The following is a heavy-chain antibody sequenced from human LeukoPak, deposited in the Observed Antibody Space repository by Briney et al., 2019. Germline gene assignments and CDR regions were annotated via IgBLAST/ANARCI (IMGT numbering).Heavy chain of an antibody. D-gene: IGHD3-22*01. CDR1: GGSISSYY. V-gene: IGHV4-59*01. Sequence: SETLSLTCTVSGGSISSYYWSWIRQPPGKGLEWIGYIYYSGSTNYNPSLKSRVTISVDTSKNQFSLKLSSVTAADTAMYYCARDPYDSSGLWGQGTLVTVSS. J-gene: IGHJ4*02. CDR2: IYYSGST. CDR3: ARDPYDSSGL.